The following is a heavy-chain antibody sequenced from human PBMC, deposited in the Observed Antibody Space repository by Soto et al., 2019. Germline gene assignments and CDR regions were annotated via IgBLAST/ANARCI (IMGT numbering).Heavy chain of an antibody. CDR1: GFTFSSYW. Sequence: GGSLRLSCAASGFTFSSYWMHWVRQAPGKGLVWVSRINSDGSSTSYADSVKGRFTISRDNAKNTLYLQMNSLRAEDTAVYYRARARKGLRFLEWWNWFDPWGQGTLVTVSS. CDR2: INSDGSST. CDR3: ARARKGLRFLEWWNWFDP. J-gene: IGHJ5*02. D-gene: IGHD3-3*01. V-gene: IGHV3-74*01.